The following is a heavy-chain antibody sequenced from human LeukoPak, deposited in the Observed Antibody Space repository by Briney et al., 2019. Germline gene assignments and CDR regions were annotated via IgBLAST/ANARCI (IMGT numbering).Heavy chain of an antibody. J-gene: IGHJ6*02. CDR3: ARVKSSYYDFWSGYYDYGMDV. CDR2: ISSSSSYI. V-gene: IGHV3-21*01. CDR1: GFTFSSYS. D-gene: IGHD3-3*01. Sequence: PGGSLRLSCAASGFTFSSYSMNWVRQAPGKGPEWVSSISSSSSYIYYADSVKGRFTISRDNAKNSLYLQMNSLRAEDTAVYYCARVKSSYYDFWSGYYDYGMDVWGQGTTVTVSS.